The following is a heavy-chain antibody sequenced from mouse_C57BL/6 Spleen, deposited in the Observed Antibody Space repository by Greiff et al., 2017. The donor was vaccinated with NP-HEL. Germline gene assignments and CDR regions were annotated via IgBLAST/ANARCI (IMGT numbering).Heavy chain of an antibody. J-gene: IGHJ1*03. V-gene: IGHV5-6*01. Sequence: EVQLVESGGDLVKPGGSLKLSCAASGFTFSSYGMSWVRQTPDKRLEWVATISSGGSYTYYPDSVKGRFTLTRDNAKNTLYLQLSSLKSKNTAMYYCASLVFNGSSYGYFDVWGTGTTVTVSA. D-gene: IGHD1-1*01. CDR2: ISSGGSYT. CDR3: ASLVFNGSSYGYFDV. CDR1: GFTFSSYG.